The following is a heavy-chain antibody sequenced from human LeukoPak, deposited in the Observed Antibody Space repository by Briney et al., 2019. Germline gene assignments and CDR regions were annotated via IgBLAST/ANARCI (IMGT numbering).Heavy chain of an antibody. CDR1: GGSFSGYY. Sequence: SETLSLTCGVSGGSFSGYYWTWIRQPPGKGLEWIGEIKHRGSTNYNPSLKSRVTISVDTSKNEFSLNLYSVTAADTAVYYCARTTYYEFWSGSPGAFDIWGQGSRVTVSS. D-gene: IGHD3-3*01. V-gene: IGHV4-34*01. CDR3: ARTTYYEFWSGSPGAFDI. J-gene: IGHJ3*02. CDR2: IKHRGST.